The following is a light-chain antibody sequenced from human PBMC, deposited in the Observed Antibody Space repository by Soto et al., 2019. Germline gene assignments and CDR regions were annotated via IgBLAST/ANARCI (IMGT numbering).Light chain of an antibody. J-gene: IGLJ2*01. CDR3: SSYAASNRLL. Sequence: QSVLTQPPSASGTPGQRVTISCSGSSSNIGSNTVNWYQQLPGTAPKLLIYSNNQRPSGVPDRFSGSKSGTSASLAISGLQSEDEAEYYCSSYAASNRLLFGGGTKLTVL. CDR1: SSNIGSNT. V-gene: IGLV1-44*01. CDR2: SNN.